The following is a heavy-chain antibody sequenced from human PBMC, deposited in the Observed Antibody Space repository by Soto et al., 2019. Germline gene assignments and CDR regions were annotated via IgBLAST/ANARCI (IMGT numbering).Heavy chain of an antibody. CDR1: GGTFSSYS. Sequence: GASVKVSCKASGGTFSSYSISWVRQAPGQGLEWMGGIIPIFCTANYAQKSQVRVTITADKSTSTAYMGLSSLSSEDTAVYYCARGLNSYDSSGYYYGYAFDIWGQGTMVTVSS. D-gene: IGHD3-22*01. CDR3: ARGLNSYDSSGYYYGYAFDI. CDR2: IIPIFCTA. V-gene: IGHV1-69*06. J-gene: IGHJ3*02.